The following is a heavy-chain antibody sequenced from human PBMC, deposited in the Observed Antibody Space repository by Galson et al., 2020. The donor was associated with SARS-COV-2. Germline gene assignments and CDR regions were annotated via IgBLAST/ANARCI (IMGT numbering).Heavy chain of an antibody. CDR1: GFTFSNYA. Sequence: GGSLRLSCAASGFTFSNYAMSWVRQAPGKGLEWVSGISGTGGSKHYADSVKGRFTISRDNSKNTLYLQMNSLRAEDTAVYYCANSHSGYYFSAFDIWAQGTMVTVSS. V-gene: IGHV3-23*01. CDR2: ISGTGGSK. CDR3: ANSHSGYYFSAFDI. D-gene: IGHD3-22*01. J-gene: IGHJ3*02.